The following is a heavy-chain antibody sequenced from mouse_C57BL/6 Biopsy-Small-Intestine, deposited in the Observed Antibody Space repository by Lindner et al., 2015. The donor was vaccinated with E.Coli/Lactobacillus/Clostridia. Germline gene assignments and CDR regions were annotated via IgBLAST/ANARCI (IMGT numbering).Heavy chain of an antibody. CDR2: IWGVGST. V-gene: IGHV2-6*01. CDR3: ARSLLYYGNSYYAMDY. CDR1: GFSLTSYG. D-gene: IGHD2-1*01. Sequence: VQLQESGPGLVAPSQSLSITCTASGFSLTSYGVDWVRQSPGKGLEWLGVIWGVGSTNYNSALKSRLSISKDNSKSQVFLKMNSLQTDDTAMYYCARSLLYYGNSYYAMDYWGQGTSVTVSS. J-gene: IGHJ4*01.